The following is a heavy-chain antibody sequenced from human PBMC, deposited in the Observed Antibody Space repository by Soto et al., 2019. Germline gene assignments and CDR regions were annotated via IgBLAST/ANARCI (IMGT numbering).Heavy chain of an antibody. CDR3: ARSRPNYYDSSGYYSEGSWFDP. J-gene: IGHJ5*02. D-gene: IGHD3-22*01. CDR1: GYTFTGYY. V-gene: IGHV1-2*04. CDR2: INPNSGGT. Sequence: ASVKVSCKASGYTFTGYYMHWVRQAPGQGLEWMGWINPNSGGTNYAQKFQGWVTMTRDTSISTAYMELSRLRSDDTAVYYCARSRPNYYDSSGYYSEGSWFDPWGQGTLVTVS.